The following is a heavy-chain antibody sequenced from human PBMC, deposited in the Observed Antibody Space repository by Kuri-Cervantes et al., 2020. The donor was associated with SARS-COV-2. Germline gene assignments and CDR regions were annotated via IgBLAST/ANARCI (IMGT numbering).Heavy chain of an antibody. V-gene: IGHV3-23*01. Sequence: GESLKISCAASGFTFSSYAMSWVRQATGKGVEWVSAISGSGGSTYYADSVKGRFTISRDNSKNTLYLQMNSLRVEDTAVYYCAKDAGYSRSCYVGGSIWFDPWGQGTLVTVSS. CDR2: ISGSGGST. CDR3: AKDAGYSRSCYVGGSIWFDP. J-gene: IGHJ5*02. CDR1: GFTFSSYA. D-gene: IGHD6-13*01.